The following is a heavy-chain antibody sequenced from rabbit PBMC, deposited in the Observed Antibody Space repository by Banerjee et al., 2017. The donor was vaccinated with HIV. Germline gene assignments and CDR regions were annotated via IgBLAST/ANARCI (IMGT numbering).Heavy chain of an antibody. D-gene: IGHD4-2*01. V-gene: IGHV1S40*01. CDR1: GFDFSSYG. CDR3: ARDAGYAGSNL. J-gene: IGHJ4*01. CDR2: IYNGDGST. Sequence: QSLEESGGDLVKPGASLTLTCTASGFDFSSYGISWVRQAPGKGLEWIAYIYNGDGSTYYASWAKGRFTISKTSSTTVTLQMTSLTAADTATYFCARDAGYAGSNLWGPGTLVTVS.